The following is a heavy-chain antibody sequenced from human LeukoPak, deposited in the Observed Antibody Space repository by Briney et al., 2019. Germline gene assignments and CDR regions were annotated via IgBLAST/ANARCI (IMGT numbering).Heavy chain of an antibody. V-gene: IGHV4-59*01. D-gene: IGHD6-19*01. CDR2: IYYSGST. CDR1: GGSIGSYY. J-gene: IGHJ3*02. Sequence: SETLSLTCTVSGGSIGSYYWSWIRQPPGKGLEWIGYIYYSGSTNYNPSLKSRVTISVDTSKNQFSLKLSSVTAADTAVYYCARVPVAGTRRLDAFDIWGQGTMVTVSS. CDR3: ARVPVAGTRRLDAFDI.